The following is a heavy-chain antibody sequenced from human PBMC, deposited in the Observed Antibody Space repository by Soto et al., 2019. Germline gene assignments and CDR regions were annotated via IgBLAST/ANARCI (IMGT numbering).Heavy chain of an antibody. CDR1: GYTFTSYD. CDR2: MNPNSGNT. D-gene: IGHD6-13*01. CDR3: ARVIAAAGIPFSYYYYGMDV. J-gene: IGHJ6*02. V-gene: IGHV1-8*01. Sequence: QVQLVQSGAEVKKPGASVKVSCKASGYTFTSYDINWVRQATGQGLEWMGWMNPNSGNTGYAQKFQGRVTMTRNTSISTAYMELSSLRSEDTAVCYCARVIAAAGIPFSYYYYGMDVWGQGTTVTVSS.